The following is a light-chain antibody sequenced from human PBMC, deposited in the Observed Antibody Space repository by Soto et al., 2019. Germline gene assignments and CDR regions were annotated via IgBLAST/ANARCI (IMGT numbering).Light chain of an antibody. CDR3: QQRFTWPLT. J-gene: IGKJ4*01. V-gene: IGKV3-11*01. CDR2: DAS. Sequence: EIVLTQSPATLSLSPGERAALSCRASQIIGTALAWYQQKPGQAPRLLIYDASTRPTDIPARFSGSGSGTDFTLTISSLEPEDFAVYYCQQRFTWPLTFGGGTKVEIK. CDR1: QIIGTA.